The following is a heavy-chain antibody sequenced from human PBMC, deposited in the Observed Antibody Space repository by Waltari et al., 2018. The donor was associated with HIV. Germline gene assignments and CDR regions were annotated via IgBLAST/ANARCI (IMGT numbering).Heavy chain of an antibody. J-gene: IGHJ6*02. Sequence: QVQLQESGPGLVKPLQTLSLTCTVSGGSISSGSSYWNWIRQPAGKGLEWIGRIYPSGSTNNNPSLKSRVTISVDTSKNQFSLKLSSVTAADTAVYYCARVFCSGGSCYGDGRYGMDVWGQGTTVTVSS. CDR3: ARVFCSGGSCYGDGRYGMDV. CDR1: GGSISSGSSY. CDR2: IYPSGST. D-gene: IGHD2-15*01. V-gene: IGHV4-61*02.